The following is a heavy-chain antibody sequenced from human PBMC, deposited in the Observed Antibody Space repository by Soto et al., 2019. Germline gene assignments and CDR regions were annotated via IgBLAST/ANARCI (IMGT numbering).Heavy chain of an antibody. Sequence: QVQLVQSGAEVKKPGASVKVSCKASGYTFTNFGISWVRQAPGQGLEWMGWISPYSGNTNFAQKLQGRVTMTTDTPTSTAYLELRSLISDDTAVYYCAREHPSQYGMDVWGQGTTVTVSS. V-gene: IGHV1-18*01. CDR3: AREHPSQYGMDV. CDR1: GYTFTNFG. CDR2: ISPYSGNT. J-gene: IGHJ6*02.